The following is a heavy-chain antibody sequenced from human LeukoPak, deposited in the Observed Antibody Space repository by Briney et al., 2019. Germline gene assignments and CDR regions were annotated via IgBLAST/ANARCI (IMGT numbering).Heavy chain of an antibody. D-gene: IGHD1-26*01. CDR3: ERAGENYYDFYY. CDR1: GYTFTSFY. V-gene: IGHV1-46*01. J-gene: IGHJ4*02. CDR2: FNPSGRST. Sequence: ASVKVSCKASGYTFTSFYMHWVRQAPGQGLEWMGIFNPSGRSTTYAQKFQGRVTMTRDTSTSIVYMELSSLGSEDTAVYYGERAGENYYDFYYWGQGTLVTVSS.